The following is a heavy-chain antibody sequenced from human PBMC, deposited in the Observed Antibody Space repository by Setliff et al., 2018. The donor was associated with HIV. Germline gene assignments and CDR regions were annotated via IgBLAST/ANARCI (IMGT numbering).Heavy chain of an antibody. Sequence: PGGSLRLSCAASGFTFSSYAMHWVRQAPGKGLEWVGRIKSKTGGGTTEYAAPVRGRFTISRDDSKDTLYLQMSGLKTEDTAVYYCATDENNYGNLFDYWGQGTLVTVSS. CDR2: IKSKTGGGTT. CDR1: GFTFSSYA. V-gene: IGHV3-15*01. D-gene: IGHD5-18*01. J-gene: IGHJ4*02. CDR3: ATDENNYGNLFDY.